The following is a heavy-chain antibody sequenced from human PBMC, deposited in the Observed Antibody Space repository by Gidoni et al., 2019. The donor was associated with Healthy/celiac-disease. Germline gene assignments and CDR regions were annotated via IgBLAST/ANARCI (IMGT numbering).Heavy chain of an antibody. CDR1: GFTFSSYD. CDR3: AKGQTKGGIVATVWDFQH. V-gene: IGHV3-30*18. J-gene: IGHJ1*01. D-gene: IGHD5-12*01. CDR2: ISYDGSNK. Sequence: QVQLVESGGGVVQPGRSLRLSCAASGFTFSSYDIHWVRQAPGKGLGWVAVISYDGSNKYYADSVKGRFTISRDNSKNTLYLQMSSLRAEDTAVYYCAKGQTKGGIVATVWDFQHWGQGTLVTVSS.